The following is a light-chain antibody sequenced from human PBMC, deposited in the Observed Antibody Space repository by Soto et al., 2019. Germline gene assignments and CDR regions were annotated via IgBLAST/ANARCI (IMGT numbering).Light chain of an antibody. CDR1: QSVGSN. V-gene: IGKV3-15*01. Sequence: EIVMTQSPATLSVSPGERATLSCRASQSVGSNLVWYQQKPGQAPRLLIYGASTRATGIPASFSGSGSGTEFTLTFSSLQSEDSAVYFCQQCNNWPPWTFGQGTKV. CDR3: QQCNNWPPWT. J-gene: IGKJ1*01. CDR2: GAS.